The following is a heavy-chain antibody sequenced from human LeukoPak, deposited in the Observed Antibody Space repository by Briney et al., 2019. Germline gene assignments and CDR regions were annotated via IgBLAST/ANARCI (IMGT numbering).Heavy chain of an antibody. CDR2: ISYDGSNK. CDR3: AKAQDGDYVDY. V-gene: IGHV3-30*18. J-gene: IGHJ4*02. D-gene: IGHD4-17*01. Sequence: GGSLRLSCAASGFTFSSYDMHWVRQAPGKGLEWVAVISYDGSNKYYADSVKGRFTISRDNSKSTLYLQMNSLRAEDTAVYYCAKAQDGDYVDYWGQGTLVTVSS. CDR1: GFTFSSYD.